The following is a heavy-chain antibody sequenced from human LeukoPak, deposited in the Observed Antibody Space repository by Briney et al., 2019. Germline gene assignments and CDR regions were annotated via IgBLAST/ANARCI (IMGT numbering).Heavy chain of an antibody. CDR3: ARDSHSVDTATPRGFDP. Sequence: SETLSLTCTVSGDSISSYFWSWLRQPPGKGLEWIGYFHNSGSANYNPSLQSRITISVDTSKNQFSLKLGSVTAADTAVYYRARDSHSVDTATPRGFDPWGQGTLVTVSS. CDR1: GDSISSYF. J-gene: IGHJ5*02. V-gene: IGHV4-59*01. D-gene: IGHD2-15*01. CDR2: FHNSGSA.